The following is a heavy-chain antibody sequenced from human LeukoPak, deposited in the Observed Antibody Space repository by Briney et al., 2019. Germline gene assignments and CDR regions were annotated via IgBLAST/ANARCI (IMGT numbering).Heavy chain of an antibody. Sequence: GGSLRLSCAASGFTFGNYAMNWVRQAPGKGLEWVSAISGSGGSTFYADSVKGRFIISRDTSKNTMDLQMNSLRPEDSALYFCARGGRGSAAVVAPRSFDIWGQGTMVAVSS. J-gene: IGHJ3*02. D-gene: IGHD3-22*01. V-gene: IGHV3-23*01. CDR1: GFTFGNYA. CDR3: ARGGRGSAAVVAPRSFDI. CDR2: ISGSGGST.